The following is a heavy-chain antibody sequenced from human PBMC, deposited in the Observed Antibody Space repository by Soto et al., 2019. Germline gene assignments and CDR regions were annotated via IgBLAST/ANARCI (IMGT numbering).Heavy chain of an antibody. CDR2: IYWDDDK. V-gene: IGHV2-5*02. CDR1: GFSLSTSGVG. Sequence: QITLKESGPTLVKPTQTLTLTCTFSGFSLSTSGVGVGWIRQPPGKALEWLALIYWDDDKRYSPSLKSRLTTXKXTXXNQVVLTMTNMDPVDTATYYCAHSLDRYSSGYRDYWGQGTLVTVSS. D-gene: IGHD6-19*01. CDR3: AHSLDRYSSGYRDY. J-gene: IGHJ4*02.